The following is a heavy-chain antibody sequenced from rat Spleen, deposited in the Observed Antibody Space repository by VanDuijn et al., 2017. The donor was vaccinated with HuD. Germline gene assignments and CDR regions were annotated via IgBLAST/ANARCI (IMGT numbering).Heavy chain of an antibody. J-gene: IGHJ4*01. CDR3: ARGLYSSYIYGVMDA. CDR1: GFTYNDYA. V-gene: IGHV5-7*01. Sequence: EVQLVESGGGLVQPGGSLKLSCAVSGFTYNDYAMAWVRQAPKKGLEWVATISTSGSRTYYPDSVKGRFTISRDNAKSTLYLQMDSLRSEDTATYYCARGLYSSYIYGVMDAWGQGASVTVSS. CDR2: ISTSGSRT. D-gene: IGHD1-2*01.